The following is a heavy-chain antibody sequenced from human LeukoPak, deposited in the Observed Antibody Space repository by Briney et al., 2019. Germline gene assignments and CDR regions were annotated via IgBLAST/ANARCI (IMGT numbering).Heavy chain of an antibody. CDR3: ARDLPAGYCSSTSCYSDYGMDV. V-gene: IGHV1-2*02. CDR2: INPNSGGT. J-gene: IGHJ6*02. Sequence: ASVKVSCKASGYTFTGYYMHWVRQAPGQGLEWMGWINPNSGGTNYAQKFQGRVTMTRDTSISTACMELSRLRSDDTAVYYCARDLPAGYCSSTSCYSDYGMDVWGQGTTVTVSS. D-gene: IGHD2-2*01. CDR1: GYTFTGYY.